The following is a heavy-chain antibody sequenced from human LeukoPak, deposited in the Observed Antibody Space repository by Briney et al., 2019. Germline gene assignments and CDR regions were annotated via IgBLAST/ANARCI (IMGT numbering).Heavy chain of an antibody. CDR1: GGSISSYY. V-gene: IGHV4-59*08. CDR3: ARRGQQLARGYFQH. J-gene: IGHJ1*01. D-gene: IGHD6-13*01. Sequence: SETLSLTCTVSGGSISSYYWSWIRQPPGKGLEWIGYIYYSGSTNYNPSLKSRVTISVDTSKNQLSLKLSSVTAADTAVYYCARRGQQLARGYFQHWGQGTLVTVSS. CDR2: IYYSGST.